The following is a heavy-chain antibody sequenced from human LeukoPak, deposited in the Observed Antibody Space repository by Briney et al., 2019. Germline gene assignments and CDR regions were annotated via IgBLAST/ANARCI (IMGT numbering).Heavy chain of an antibody. J-gene: IGHJ4*02. CDR2: ISSSSSYI. V-gene: IGHV3-21*01. CDR1: GFTFSSYS. CDR3: ARSSGLLRYFDY. Sequence: GGSLRLSCAASGFTFSSYSMNWVRQAPGKGLVWVSSISSSSSYIYYADSVKGRFTISRDNAKNSLYLQMNSLRAEDTAVYYCARSSGLLRYFDYWGQGTLVTVSS.